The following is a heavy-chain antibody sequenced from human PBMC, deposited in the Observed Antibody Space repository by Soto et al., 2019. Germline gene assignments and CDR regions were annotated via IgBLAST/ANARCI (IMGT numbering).Heavy chain of an antibody. CDR2: ISYDGSNK. V-gene: IGHV3-30*18. CDR1: GFTFSSYG. D-gene: IGHD4-17*01. Sequence: GGSLRLSCAASGFTFSSYGMHWVRQAPGKGLEWVAVISYDGSNKYYADSVKGRFTISRDNSKNTLYLQMNSLRAEDTAVYYCAKEGATVNAEYFQHWGQGTLVTVSS. CDR3: AKEGATVNAEYFQH. J-gene: IGHJ1*01.